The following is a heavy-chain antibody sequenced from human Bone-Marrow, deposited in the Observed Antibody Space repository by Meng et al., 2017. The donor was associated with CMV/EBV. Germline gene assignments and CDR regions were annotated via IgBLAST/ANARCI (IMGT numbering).Heavy chain of an antibody. D-gene: IGHD2-2*01. V-gene: IGHV4-34*01. CDR2: INHSGST. CDR3: ARGYCSSTSCYRDFDY. CDR1: GGSFRGYY. J-gene: IGHJ4*02. Sequence: GGSFRGYYWSWIRQPPGKGLEWIGEINHSGSTNYNPSLKSRVTISVDTSKNQFSLKLSSVTAADTAVYYCARGYCSSTSCYRDFDYWGQGTLVTVSS.